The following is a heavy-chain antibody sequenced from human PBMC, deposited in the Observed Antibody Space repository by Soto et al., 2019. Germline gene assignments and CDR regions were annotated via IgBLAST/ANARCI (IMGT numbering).Heavy chain of an antibody. Sequence: QMQLVQSGPEVKKPGTSVKVSCKASGFTFTSSAVQWVRQARGQRLEWIGWIVVGSGNTNYAQKFQERVTITRDMSTITAYMELSSLRSEDTAVYYCAAEYSSSSSDAFDIWGQGTMVTVSS. CDR3: AAEYSSSSSDAFDI. V-gene: IGHV1-58*01. CDR1: GFTFTSSA. J-gene: IGHJ3*02. D-gene: IGHD6-13*01. CDR2: IVVGSGNT.